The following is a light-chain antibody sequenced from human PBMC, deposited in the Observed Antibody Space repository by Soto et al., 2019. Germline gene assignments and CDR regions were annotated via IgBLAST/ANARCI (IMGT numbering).Light chain of an antibody. V-gene: IGKV1-17*01. CDR3: LQHNSYPQT. J-gene: IGKJ1*01. CDR1: QGIRDA. CDR2: AAS. Sequence: DIQMTQSPSSLSASVGDRVTITCRASQGIRDALGWYQQKPGKAPKRLIYAASSLQSGVTSRFSGSGSGTKFTLTISSLQPEDFTTYYCLQHNSYPQTFGQGTKVEIK.